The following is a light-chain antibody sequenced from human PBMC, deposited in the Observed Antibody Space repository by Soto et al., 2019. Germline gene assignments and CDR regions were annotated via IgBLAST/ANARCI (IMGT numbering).Light chain of an antibody. Sequence: DIPMTQSPSSLSASVGDRVTITCRASQGISNYLARYQQKPGKVPTLLIYAASTMQSGVPSRFSGSGSGTDFTLTISSLQPEDVATYYCQKDNSALTFGPGNKVDIK. CDR2: AAS. CDR1: QGISNY. CDR3: QKDNSALT. J-gene: IGKJ3*01. V-gene: IGKV1-27*01.